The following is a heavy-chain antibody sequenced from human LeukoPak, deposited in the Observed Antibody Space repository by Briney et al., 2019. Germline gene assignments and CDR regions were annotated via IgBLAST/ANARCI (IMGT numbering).Heavy chain of an antibody. CDR2: IWYDGSNK. CDR1: GFTFSSYG. D-gene: IGHD5-12*01. V-gene: IGHV3-33*01. J-gene: IGHJ4*02. CDR3: ARDGETRAIVATIEY. Sequence: GGSLRLSCAASGFTFSSYGMHWVRQAPGKGLEWVAVIWYDGSNKYYADSVKGRFTISRDNSKNTLYLQMNSLRAEDTAVYYCARDGETRAIVATIEYWRQGTLVTVSS.